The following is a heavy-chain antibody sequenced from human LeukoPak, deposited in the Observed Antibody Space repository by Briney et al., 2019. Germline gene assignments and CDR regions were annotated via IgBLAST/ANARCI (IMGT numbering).Heavy chain of an antibody. CDR3: ARDVGYCSSTSCYGVY. CDR2: ISSSSSYV. J-gene: IGHJ4*02. D-gene: IGHD2-2*01. V-gene: IGHV3-21*01. Sequence: GGSLRLSCAASGFTFSSYSMNWVRQAPGKGLEWVSSISSSSSYVYHADSVKGRFTISRDNAKNSLYLQMNSLRAEDTAVYYCARDVGYCSSTSCYGVYWGQGTLVTVSS. CDR1: GFTFSSYS.